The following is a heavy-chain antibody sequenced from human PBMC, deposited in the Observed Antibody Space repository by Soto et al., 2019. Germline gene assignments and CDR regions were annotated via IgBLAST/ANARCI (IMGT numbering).Heavy chain of an antibody. CDR1: GFTFSSYA. CDR2: ISGSGGST. V-gene: IGHV3-23*01. Sequence: VGSLRLGCAASGFTFSSYAMSWVRQAPGKGLEWVSAISGSGGSTYYADSVKGRFTISRDNSKNTLYLQMNSLRAEDTAVYYCAKGNYDILTGYYMADYWGQGTLVTVSS. D-gene: IGHD3-9*01. J-gene: IGHJ4*02. CDR3: AKGNYDILTGYYMADY.